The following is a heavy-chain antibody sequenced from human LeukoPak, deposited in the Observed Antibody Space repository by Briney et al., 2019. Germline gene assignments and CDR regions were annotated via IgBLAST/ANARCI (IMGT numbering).Heavy chain of an antibody. CDR1: GGSISSSSYY. Sequence: SETLSLTCTVSGGSISSSSYYRGWIRQPPGKGLEWIGSIYYSGSTYYNPSLKSRVTISVDTSKNQFSLKLSSVTAADTAVYYCARATMVRGAKYFDYWGQGTLVTVSS. CDR3: ARATMVRGAKYFDY. V-gene: IGHV4-39*01. CDR2: IYYSGST. D-gene: IGHD3-10*01. J-gene: IGHJ4*02.